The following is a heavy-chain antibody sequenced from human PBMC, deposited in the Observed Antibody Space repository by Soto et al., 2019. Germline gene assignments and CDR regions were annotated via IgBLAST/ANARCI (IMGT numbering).Heavy chain of an antibody. D-gene: IGHD6-13*01. V-gene: IGHV3-48*01. CDR1: GFTFSSCS. Sequence: EVQLVESGGGLVQPGGSLRLSCAASGFTFSSCSMNWVRQAPGKGLEWVSYISSSSSTIYYADSVKGRFTISRDNAKNSLYLQMNSLRAEDTAVYYCASIAAAGVPSLAIDYWGQGTLVTVSS. J-gene: IGHJ4*02. CDR3: ASIAAAGVPSLAIDY. CDR2: ISSSSSTI.